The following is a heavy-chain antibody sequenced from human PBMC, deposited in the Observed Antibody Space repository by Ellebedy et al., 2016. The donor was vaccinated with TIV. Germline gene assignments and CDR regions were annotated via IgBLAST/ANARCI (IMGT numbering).Heavy chain of an antibody. Sequence: AASVKVSCKTSGYTFTNFDINWVRQAPGQGLEWVGWMNPDIDTAAFAPKFQGRVTMTGDTSIGTAYMEVTSLTSEDTAVYYGVRAAGGRDHRLRFDPWGQGTQVTVSS. D-gene: IGHD2-21*01. V-gene: IGHV1-8*01. CDR1: GYTFTNFD. J-gene: IGHJ5*02. CDR2: MNPDIDTA. CDR3: VRAAGGRDHRLRFDP.